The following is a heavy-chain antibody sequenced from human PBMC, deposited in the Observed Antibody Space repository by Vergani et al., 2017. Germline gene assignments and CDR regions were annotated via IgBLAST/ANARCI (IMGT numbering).Heavy chain of an antibody. Sequence: EVQLVQSGAEVKKPGESLKISCKGSGYSFTSYWIGWVRQMPGKGLEWMGIIYPGDSDTRYSPSFQGQVTISADKSISTAYLQWSSLKASDTAMYYCARHPAHRYDFWSGDLEYYFDYWGQGTLVTVSS. CDR3: ARHPAHRYDFWSGDLEYYFDY. CDR2: IYPGDSDT. CDR1: GYSFTSYW. D-gene: IGHD3-3*01. V-gene: IGHV5-51*01. J-gene: IGHJ4*02.